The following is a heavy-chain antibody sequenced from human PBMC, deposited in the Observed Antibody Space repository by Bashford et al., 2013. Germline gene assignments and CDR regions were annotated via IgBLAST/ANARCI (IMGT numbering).Heavy chain of an antibody. V-gene: IGHV3-30*04. J-gene: IGHJ4*02. D-gene: IGHD3-22*01. CDR3: ARELASMIPT. Sequence: GGSLRLSCAASGFTFSSYAMHWVRQAPGKGLEWVAVISYDGSNKYYADSVKGRFTISRDNSKNTLYLQMNSLRAEDTAVYYCARELASMIPTWGHGNPGHRLL. CDR2: ISYDGSNK. CDR1: GFTFSSYA.